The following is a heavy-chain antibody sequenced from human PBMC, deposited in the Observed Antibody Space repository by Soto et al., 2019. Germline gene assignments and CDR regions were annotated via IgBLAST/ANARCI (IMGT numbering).Heavy chain of an antibody. CDR1: GGSISSYY. Sequence: PSETLSLTCTVSGGSISSYYWSWIRQPPGKGLEWIGYIYYSGSTNYNPSLKSRVTISVDTSKNQFSLKLSSVTAADTAVYYCARLNYDFWSGYYLGPNWFDPWGQGTLVTVSS. CDR3: ARLNYDFWSGYYLGPNWFDP. V-gene: IGHV4-59*08. CDR2: IYYSGST. D-gene: IGHD3-3*01. J-gene: IGHJ5*02.